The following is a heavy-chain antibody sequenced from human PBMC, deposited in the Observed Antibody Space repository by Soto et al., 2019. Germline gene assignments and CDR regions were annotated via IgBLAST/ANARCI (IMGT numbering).Heavy chain of an antibody. Sequence: PWGSLGFPCPASGFTFSSYAMSWVRQSPGKGLEWVSAISGSGGSTYYSDSVKGRFTISRDSSKNTLYLHMKSLRAEDTAVYYCAKDRYRDSLYYYDYWGEGNL. CDR1: GFTFSSYA. V-gene: IGHV3-23*01. CDR3: AKDRYRDSLYYYDY. D-gene: IGHD4-17*01. CDR2: ISGSGGST. J-gene: IGHJ4*02.